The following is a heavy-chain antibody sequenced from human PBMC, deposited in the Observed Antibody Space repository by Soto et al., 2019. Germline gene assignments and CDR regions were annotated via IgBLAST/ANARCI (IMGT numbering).Heavy chain of an antibody. CDR3: ARDKGYGTRTNCYFGFDP. CDR2: IYDRGST. J-gene: IGHJ5*02. V-gene: IGHV4-4*07. D-gene: IGHD2-2*01. CDR1: GGSISSYY. Sequence: SETLSLTCTVSGGSISSYYWNWIRQPPGKGLEWIGRIYDRGSTNYNPSLKSRVTMSVDTSKNQFSLKLSSVNAADTAVYSCARDKGYGTRTNCYFGFDPWGQGSLVTVAS.